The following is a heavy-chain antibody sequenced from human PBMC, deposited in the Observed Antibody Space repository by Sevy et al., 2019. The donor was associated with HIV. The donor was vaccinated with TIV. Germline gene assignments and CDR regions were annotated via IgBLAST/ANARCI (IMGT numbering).Heavy chain of an antibody. Sequence: GGSLRRPCAASGFTFSSYAMSWVRQAPGKGLEWVSAISGSGGSTYYADSVKGRFTISRDNSKNTLYLQMNSLRAEDTAVYYCSGYYGSGSPRGNAFDIWGQGTMVTVSS. J-gene: IGHJ3*02. CDR3: SGYYGSGSPRGNAFDI. V-gene: IGHV3-23*01. CDR1: GFTFSSYA. D-gene: IGHD3-10*01. CDR2: ISGSGGST.